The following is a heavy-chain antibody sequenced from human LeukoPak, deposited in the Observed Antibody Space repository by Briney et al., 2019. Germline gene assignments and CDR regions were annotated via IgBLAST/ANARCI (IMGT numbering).Heavy chain of an antibody. Sequence: SETLSLTCAVYGGSFSGYYWSWIRQPPGKGLEWIGEINHSGRTNYNPSLKSRVTISVDTSKDQFSLKLSSVTAADTAVYYCARGGRYCSSTSCYKGKDFDYWGQGTLVTVSS. D-gene: IGHD2-2*02. J-gene: IGHJ4*02. CDR2: INHSGRT. CDR1: GGSFSGYY. V-gene: IGHV4-34*01. CDR3: ARGGRYCSSTSCYKGKDFDY.